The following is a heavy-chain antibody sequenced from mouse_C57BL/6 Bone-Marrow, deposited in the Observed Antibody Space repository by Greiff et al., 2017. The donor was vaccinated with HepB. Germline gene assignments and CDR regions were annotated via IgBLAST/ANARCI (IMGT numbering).Heavy chain of an antibody. J-gene: IGHJ2*01. CDR3: AREGLRDYFDY. CDR1: GFTFSDYY. D-gene: IGHD2-4*01. V-gene: IGHV5-12*01. CDR2: ISNGGGST. Sequence: EVNLVESGGGLVQPGGSLKLSCAASGFTFSDYYMYWVRQTPEKRLEWVAYISNGGGSTYYPDTVKGRFTISRDNAKNTLYLQMSRLKSEDTAMYYCAREGLRDYFDYWGQGTTLTVSS.